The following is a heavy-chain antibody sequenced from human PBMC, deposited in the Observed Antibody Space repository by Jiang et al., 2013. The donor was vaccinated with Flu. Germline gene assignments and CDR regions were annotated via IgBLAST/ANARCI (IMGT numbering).Heavy chain of an antibody. D-gene: IGHD4-11*01. V-gene: IGHV1-69*04. CDR2: IIPILGIA. CDR1: GTFSSYA. Sequence: GTFSSYAISWVRQAPGQGLEWMGRIIPILGIANYAQKFQGRVTITADKSTSTAYMELSSLRSEDTAVYYCARDRAPTVTTFFDYWGQGTLVTVSS. J-gene: IGHJ4*02. CDR3: ARDRAPTVTTFFDY.